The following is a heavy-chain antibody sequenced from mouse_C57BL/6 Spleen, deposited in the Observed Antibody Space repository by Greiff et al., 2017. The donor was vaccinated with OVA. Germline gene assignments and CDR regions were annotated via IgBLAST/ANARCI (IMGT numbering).Heavy chain of an antibody. CDR3: ARYGNYAFYAMDY. V-gene: IGHV1-50*01. Sequence: VKLQQPGAELVKPGASVKLSCKASGYTFTSYWMQWVKQRPGQGLEWIGEIDPSDSYTNYNQKFKGKATLTVDTSSSTAYMQLSSLTSEDSAVYYCARYGNYAFYAMDYWGQGTSVTVSS. CDR2: IDPSDSYT. J-gene: IGHJ4*01. D-gene: IGHD2-1*01. CDR1: GYTFTSYW.